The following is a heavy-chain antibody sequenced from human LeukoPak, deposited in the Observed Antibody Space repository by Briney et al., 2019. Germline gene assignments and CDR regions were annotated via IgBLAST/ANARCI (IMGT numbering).Heavy chain of an antibody. J-gene: IGHJ4*02. CDR2: ISTSSSTI. D-gene: IGHD2-2*01. CDR3: ARGYLYFDY. Sequence: QPGRSLRLSCAASGFTFSNYGMNWVRQAPGKGLEWVAYISTSSSTIYYADSVKGRFTISRDNAKNSLYLQMHSLRDEDTAVYYCARGYLYFDYWGQGTLVTVSS. CDR1: GFTFSNYG. V-gene: IGHV3-48*02.